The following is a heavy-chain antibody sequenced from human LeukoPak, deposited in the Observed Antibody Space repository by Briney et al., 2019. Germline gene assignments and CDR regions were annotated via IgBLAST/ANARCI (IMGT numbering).Heavy chain of an antibody. D-gene: IGHD1-20*01. V-gene: IGHV3-30*04. Sequence: GRSLRLSCAASGFAFNGYAMHRVRQAPGKGLEWVSLILYHGSNKYYADSVKGRFTISRDNPENTLYLQMNNLKPEDTAVYYCATWGFHITGTMNWGQGTLVTVSS. CDR3: ATWGFHITGTMN. CDR1: GFAFNGYA. J-gene: IGHJ4*02. CDR2: ILYHGSNK.